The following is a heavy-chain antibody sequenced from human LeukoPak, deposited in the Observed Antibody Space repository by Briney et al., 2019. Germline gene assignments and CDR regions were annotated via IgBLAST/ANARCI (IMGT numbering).Heavy chain of an antibody. Sequence: GGTLRLSCAASGFTFSSYGMSWVRQAPGKGLEWVSAISGSGGSTYYADSVKGRFTIPRDNSKNTLYLQMNSLRAEDTAVYYCAKLAAAGTDLDYWGQGTLVTVSS. CDR1: GFTFSSYG. D-gene: IGHD6-13*01. V-gene: IGHV3-23*01. J-gene: IGHJ4*02. CDR2: ISGSGGST. CDR3: AKLAAAGTDLDY.